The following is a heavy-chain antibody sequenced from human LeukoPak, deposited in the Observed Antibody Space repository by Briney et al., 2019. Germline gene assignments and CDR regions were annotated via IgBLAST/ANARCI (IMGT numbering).Heavy chain of an antibody. CDR1: GYTFSNNY. J-gene: IGHJ3*01. CDR3: ATGHSDACDV. CDR2: INAGGGST. Sequence: ASVKVSCKASGYTFSNNYIHWVRQDPGQALEGMGIINAGGGSTTYAQKFHGRVTMTRDTSTSTVYMELSTLSSEDTAVYCCATGHSDACDVWGQGTLVTVSS. D-gene: IGHD3-10*01. V-gene: IGHV1-46*01.